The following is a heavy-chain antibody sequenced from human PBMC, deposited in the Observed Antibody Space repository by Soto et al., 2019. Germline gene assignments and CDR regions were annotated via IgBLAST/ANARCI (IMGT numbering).Heavy chain of an antibody. V-gene: IGHV3-23*01. CDR2: ISGSGGST. CDR1: GFTFSSYA. J-gene: IGHJ4*02. Sequence: PXGSLLLSCAASGFTFSSYAMSWVRQAPGKGLEWVSAISGSGGSTYYADSVKGRFTISRDNSKNTLYLQMNSLRAEDTAVYYCAKDGSLHFDYWGQGTLVTVSS. D-gene: IGHD1-26*01. CDR3: AKDGSLHFDY.